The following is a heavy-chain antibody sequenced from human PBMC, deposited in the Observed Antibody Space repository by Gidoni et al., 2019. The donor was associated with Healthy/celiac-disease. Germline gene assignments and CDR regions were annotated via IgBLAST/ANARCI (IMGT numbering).Heavy chain of an antibody. CDR3: ANGGYSSGWLDY. J-gene: IGHJ4*02. Sequence: EVQLLESGGGLVQPGGSLRLSCAASGVTFSSYAMSWVRQAPGKGLEWVSAISGSGGSTYYADSVKGRFTISRDNSKNTLYLQMNSLRAEDTAVYYCANGGYSSGWLDYWGQGTLVTVSS. CDR2: ISGSGGST. V-gene: IGHV3-23*01. D-gene: IGHD6-19*01. CDR1: GVTFSSYA.